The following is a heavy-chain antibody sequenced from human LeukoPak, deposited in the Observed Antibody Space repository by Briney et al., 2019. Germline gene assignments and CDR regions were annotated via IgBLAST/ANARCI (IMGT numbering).Heavy chain of an antibody. CDR2: IYYSGST. Sequence: SQTLSLTCTVSGGSIISGGYLWSWIRQHPGKGLEGIGYIYYSGSTHYNSSLESRVTISVDTSKKQFSLKLSSVTAADTAVYYCAAFDSATYDAFDIWGQGTMVTVSS. D-gene: IGHD3-22*01. CDR3: AAFDSATYDAFDI. J-gene: IGHJ3*02. CDR1: GGSIISGGYL. V-gene: IGHV4-31*03.